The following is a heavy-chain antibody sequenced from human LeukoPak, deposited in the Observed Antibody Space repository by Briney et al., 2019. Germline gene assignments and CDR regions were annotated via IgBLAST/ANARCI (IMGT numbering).Heavy chain of an antibody. CDR2: IYYSGST. J-gene: IGHJ4*02. Sequence: SETLSLTCTVSGGSISSYYWSWIRKPPRKGLEWSGYIYYSGSTNYNPSLKSRVTISVDTSKNQFSLKLSSVTAADTAVYYCARAYYDILTGYYGFDYWGQGTLVTVSS. D-gene: IGHD3-9*01. V-gene: IGHV4-59*01. CDR1: GGSISSYY. CDR3: ARAYYDILTGYYGFDY.